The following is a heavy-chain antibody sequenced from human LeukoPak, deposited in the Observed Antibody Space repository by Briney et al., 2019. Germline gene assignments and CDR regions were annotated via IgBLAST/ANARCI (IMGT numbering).Heavy chain of an antibody. Sequence: GASVKVSCKASGGTFSSYAISWVRQALGQGLEWMGGIIPIFGTANYAQKFQGRVTITTDESTSTAYMELSSLRSEDTAVYYCARVNGVGATDYWGQGTLVTVSS. CDR3: ARVNGVGATDY. V-gene: IGHV1-69*05. CDR1: GGTFSSYA. CDR2: IIPIFGTA. D-gene: IGHD1-26*01. J-gene: IGHJ4*02.